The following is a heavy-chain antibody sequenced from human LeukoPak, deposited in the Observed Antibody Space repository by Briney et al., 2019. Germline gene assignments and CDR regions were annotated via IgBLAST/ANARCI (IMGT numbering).Heavy chain of an antibody. D-gene: IGHD6-25*01. CDR2: IYYSGST. Sequence: SETLSLTCAVSGGSISGYYWSWLRQSPDKGLEWIGYIYYSGSTNYNPSLQSRVTISVDTSKNQFSLKLSSVTAADTAVYFCARSGGFGSDYWGQGTLVTVSS. J-gene: IGHJ4*02. V-gene: IGHV4-59*12. CDR3: ARSGGFGSDY. CDR1: GGSISGYY.